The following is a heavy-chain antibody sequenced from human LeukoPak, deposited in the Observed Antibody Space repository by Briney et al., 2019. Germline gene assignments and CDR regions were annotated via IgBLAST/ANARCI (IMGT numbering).Heavy chain of an antibody. CDR2: INHSGST. Sequence: SETLSLTCAVYGGSFSGYYWSWIRQPPGKGLEWIGEINHSGSTNYNPSLKSRVPISVDTSKNQFSLKLSSVTAADTAVYYCAGGGSYLRYYFDHWGQGTLVTVSS. J-gene: IGHJ4*02. CDR1: GGSFSGYY. D-gene: IGHD1-26*01. V-gene: IGHV4-34*01. CDR3: AGGGSYLRYYFDH.